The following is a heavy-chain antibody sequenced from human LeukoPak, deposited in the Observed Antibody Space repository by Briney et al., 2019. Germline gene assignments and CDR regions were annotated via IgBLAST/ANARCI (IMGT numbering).Heavy chain of an antibody. CDR1: GGSISPYF. Sequence: PSETLCLTCTASGGSISPYFWSWIRQPPGKGLEWVGYIYYRGSTNYNPSLKSRVTISLDTSEDQFSLKLSSVTAADTAVYHCAREGVVKGYFDYWGQGTLVTVSS. V-gene: IGHV4-59*01. J-gene: IGHJ4*02. D-gene: IGHD3-3*01. CDR3: AREGVVKGYFDY. CDR2: IYYRGST.